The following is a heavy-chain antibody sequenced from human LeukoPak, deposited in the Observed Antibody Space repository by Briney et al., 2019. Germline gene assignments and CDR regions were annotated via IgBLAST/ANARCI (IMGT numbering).Heavy chain of an antibody. V-gene: IGHV3-48*04. CDR2: ISSSSSTI. J-gene: IGHJ4*02. CDR3: ARANYYDSSGYPY. D-gene: IGHD3-22*01. Sequence: GGSLRLSCVASGFTFSNYNMNWVRQAPGKGLEWVSYISSSSSTIYYADSVKGRFTISRDNAKNSLYLQMNSLRAEDTAVYYCARANYYDSSGYPYWGQGALVTVSS. CDR1: GFTFSNYN.